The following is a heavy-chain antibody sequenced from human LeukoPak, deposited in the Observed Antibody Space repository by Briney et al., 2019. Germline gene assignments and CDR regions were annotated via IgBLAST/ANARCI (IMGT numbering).Heavy chain of an antibody. J-gene: IGHJ4*02. CDR2: INTSSNER. CDR3: ARGLLGVGELSLYRPADY. CDR1: GFTFSTYN. V-gene: IGHV3-48*01. D-gene: IGHD3-16*02. Sequence: PGGSLRLSCAASGFTFSTYNMNWVRQAPGKGLEWTSDINTSSNERYYADSVKGRFTISRDNGKNSLYLQMNSLRAEDTAVYYCARGLLGVGELSLYRPADYWGQGTLVTVSS.